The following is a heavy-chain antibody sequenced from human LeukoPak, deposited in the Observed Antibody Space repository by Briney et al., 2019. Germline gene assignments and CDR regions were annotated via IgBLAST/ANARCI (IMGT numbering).Heavy chain of an antibody. CDR3: ARGQATARPFYFDY. Sequence: SETLSLTCTVSGGSISSYYWSWIRQPAGKGLEWIGRIHTSGSTNYNPSLKSRVTMSVDTSKNQFSLKLSSVTAADTAVYYCARGQATARPFYFDYWGQGTLVTVSS. D-gene: IGHD6-6*01. CDR1: GGSISSYY. CDR2: IHTSGST. V-gene: IGHV4-4*07. J-gene: IGHJ4*02.